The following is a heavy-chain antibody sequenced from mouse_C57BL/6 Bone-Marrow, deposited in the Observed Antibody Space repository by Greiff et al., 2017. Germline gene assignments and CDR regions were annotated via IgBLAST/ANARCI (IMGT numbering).Heavy chain of an antibody. J-gene: IGHJ4*01. CDR3: ARHDYDGDYYAMDY. CDR2: IHPNSGST. V-gene: IGHV1-64*01. Sequence: VQLQQPGAELVKPGASVKLSCKASGYTFTSYWMHWVKQRPGQGLEWIGMIHPNSGSTNYNEKFKSKATLTVDKSSSTAYMQLSSLTSEDSAVYYCARHDYDGDYYAMDYWGQGTSVTVSS. D-gene: IGHD2-4*01. CDR1: GYTFTSYW.